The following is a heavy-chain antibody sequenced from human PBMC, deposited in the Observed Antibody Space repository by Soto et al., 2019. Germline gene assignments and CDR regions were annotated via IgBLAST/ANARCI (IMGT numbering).Heavy chain of an antibody. CDR3: ARPRGGATRDFDY. Sequence: AASVKVSCKASGYTFTSYGIHWVRQAPGQRLEWMGWINAANGDTKYSPKFQGRVTITRDTSASTAYMELSSLRSEDTAVYYCARPRGGATRDFDYWGQGTLVTSPQ. D-gene: IGHD3-10*01. J-gene: IGHJ4*02. CDR1: GYTFTSYG. CDR2: INAANGDT. V-gene: IGHV1-3*01.